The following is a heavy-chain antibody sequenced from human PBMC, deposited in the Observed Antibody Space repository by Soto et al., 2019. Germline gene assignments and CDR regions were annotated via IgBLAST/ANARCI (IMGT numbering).Heavy chain of an antibody. V-gene: IGHV2-5*02. CDR1: GFSLSTSGVG. CDR3: AHDVNYDFWSGYTVANAEYFQH. Sequence: SGPTLVKPTQTLTLTCTFSGFSLSTSGVGVGWIRQPPGKALEWLALIYWDDDKRYSPSLKSRLTITKDPSKNPVVLKMTNMDPVDTATYYCAHDVNYDFWSGYTVANAEYFQHWGQGTLVTVSS. CDR2: IYWDDDK. J-gene: IGHJ1*01. D-gene: IGHD3-3*01.